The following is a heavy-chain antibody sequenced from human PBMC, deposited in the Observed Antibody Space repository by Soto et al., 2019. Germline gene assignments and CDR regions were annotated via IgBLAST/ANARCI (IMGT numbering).Heavy chain of an antibody. CDR2: INPKSGGT. J-gene: IGHJ2*01. CDR3: ARGDSTDCSNGVCSFFYNHDREV. D-gene: IGHD2-8*01. Sequence: ASVKVSCKASGYSFTDYHIHWVRQAPGQGLEWLGRINPKSGGTSTAQKFQGWVTMTTDTPISTASMELTRLTSDDTAIYYCARGDSTDCSNGVCSFFYNHDREVGGR. CDR1: GYSFTDYH. V-gene: IGHV1-2*04.